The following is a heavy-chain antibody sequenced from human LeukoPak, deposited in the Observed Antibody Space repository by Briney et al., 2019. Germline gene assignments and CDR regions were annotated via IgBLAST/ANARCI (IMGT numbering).Heavy chain of an antibody. J-gene: IGHJ4*02. CDR2: INHSGDT. Sequence: SETLSLTCGVSGGSFSDSYWGWIRQPPGKGLEWIGEINHSGDTNYHSSLKSRVTISVDSSKNQVSLKLSSVTAADTAVYYCTKAFGNVRGETWGQGTLVTVSS. CDR3: TKAFGNVRGET. CDR1: GGSFSDSY. V-gene: IGHV4-34*01. D-gene: IGHD3-10*01.